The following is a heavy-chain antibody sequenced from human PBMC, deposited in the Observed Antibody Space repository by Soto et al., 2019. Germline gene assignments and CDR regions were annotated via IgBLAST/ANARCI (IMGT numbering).Heavy chain of an antibody. J-gene: IGHJ4*02. D-gene: IGHD3-16*01. V-gene: IGHV3-23*01. CDR2: IKSDGTST. CDR3: AQLGLMTFSHKHYFNH. CDR1: GFNFDNYG. Sequence: PGGSLRLSCVGSGFNFDNYGMSWVRQAPGKGLEWVSAIKSDGTSTYYAASVKDRFTISRDNSRNTLYLQLNSLRAEDTAVYYCAQLGLMTFSHKHYFNHWGRGTLVTVSS.